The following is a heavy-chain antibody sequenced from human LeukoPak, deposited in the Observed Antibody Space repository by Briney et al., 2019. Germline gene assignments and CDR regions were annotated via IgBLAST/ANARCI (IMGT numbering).Heavy chain of an antibody. D-gene: IGHD3-10*01. V-gene: IGHV3-15*01. J-gene: IGHJ6*02. CDR3: ARDSSPGSYYPISHFYYYYGMDV. CDR1: GFTFSNAW. CDR2: IKSKTDGGTT. Sequence: GGSLRLSCAASGFTFSNAWMSWVRQAPGKGLEWVGRIKSKTDGGTTDYAAPVKGRFTISRDDSKNTLYLQMNSLKTEDTAVYYCARDSSPGSYYPISHFYYYYGMDVWGQGTTVTVSS.